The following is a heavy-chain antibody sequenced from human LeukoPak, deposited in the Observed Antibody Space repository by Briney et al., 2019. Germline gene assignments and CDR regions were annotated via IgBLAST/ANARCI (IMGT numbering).Heavy chain of an antibody. CDR1: GGSFSGYY. Sequence: SETLSLTCAVYGGSFSGYYWSWIRQPPGKGLEWIGDINHTERTNYNPSLKSRVTISVDTSKNQFSLKLSSVTAADTAVYYCARDSTAFDYWGQGTLVIVSS. V-gene: IGHV4-34*01. J-gene: IGHJ4*02. CDR3: ARDSTAFDY. CDR2: INHTERT. D-gene: IGHD2-15*01.